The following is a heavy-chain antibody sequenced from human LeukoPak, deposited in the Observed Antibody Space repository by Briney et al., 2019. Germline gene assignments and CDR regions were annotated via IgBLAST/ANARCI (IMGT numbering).Heavy chain of an antibody. CDR1: GYTFTTYS. D-gene: IGHD2-2*01. Sequence: ASVKVSCKASGYTFTTYSLTWVRQAPGQSLEWMGWISVNNGGTNYAQSFQDRVTLTRDTSTNTSYMELRSLRSDDTAINYCASASQPRRHFRHWGQGTLVPVSS. J-gene: IGHJ1*01. V-gene: IGHV1-18*01. CDR2: ISVNNGGT. CDR3: ASASQPRRHFRH.